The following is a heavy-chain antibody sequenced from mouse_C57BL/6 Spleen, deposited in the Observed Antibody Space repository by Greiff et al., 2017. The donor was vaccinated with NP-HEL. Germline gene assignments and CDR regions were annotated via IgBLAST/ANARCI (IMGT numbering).Heavy chain of an antibody. V-gene: IGHV5-17*01. D-gene: IGHD1-1*01. Sequence: EVQGVESGGGLVKPGGSLKLSCAASGFTFSDYGMHWVRQAPEKGLEWVAYISSGSSTFYYADTVKGRFTIARDNAKNTLFLQMTSLRSEDTAMYYCARPPYYGSREVAYWGQGTLVTVSA. CDR3: ARPPYYGSREVAY. J-gene: IGHJ3*01. CDR2: ISSGSSTF. CDR1: GFTFSDYG.